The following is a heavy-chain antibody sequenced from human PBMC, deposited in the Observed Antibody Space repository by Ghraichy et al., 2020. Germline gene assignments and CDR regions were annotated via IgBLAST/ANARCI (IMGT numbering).Heavy chain of an antibody. D-gene: IGHD6-6*01. Sequence: GESLNISCAASGFTFSSYAMSWVRQAPGKGLEWVSAISGSGGSTYYADSVKGRFTISRDNSKNTLYLQMNSLRAEDTAVYYCAKDPRGYSSSSWGQGTLVTVSS. J-gene: IGHJ5*02. V-gene: IGHV3-23*01. CDR2: ISGSGGST. CDR1: GFTFSSYA. CDR3: AKDPRGYSSSS.